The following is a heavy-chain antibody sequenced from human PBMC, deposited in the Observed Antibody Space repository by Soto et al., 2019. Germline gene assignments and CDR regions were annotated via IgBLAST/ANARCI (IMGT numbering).Heavy chain of an antibody. D-gene: IGHD3-9*01. CDR3: ASELRYFDWPLPISAY. J-gene: IGHJ4*02. CDR2: ISSSSSYT. V-gene: IGHV3-11*05. CDR1: GFTFSDYY. Sequence: GGSLRLSCAASGFTFSDYYMSWIRQAPGKGLEWVSYISSSSSYTNYADSVKGRFTISRDNAKNSLYLQMNSLRAEDTAVYYCASELRYFDWPLPISAYWGQGTLVIVSS.